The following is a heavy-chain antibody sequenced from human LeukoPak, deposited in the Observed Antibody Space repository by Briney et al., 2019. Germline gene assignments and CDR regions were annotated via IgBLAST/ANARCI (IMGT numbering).Heavy chain of an antibody. CDR1: GFTFRNYA. Sequence: GGPLRLSCAASGFTFRNYAMSWVRQAPGEGLEWVSVIHGGGDNAYYANSVKGRFTISRDNSRNTLSLQMNSLRAEDTALYFCAKVPETSSNYFFDYWGQGTLVTVSS. D-gene: IGHD5-24*01. CDR3: AKVPETSSNYFFDY. CDR2: IHGGGDNA. J-gene: IGHJ4*02. V-gene: IGHV3-23*01.